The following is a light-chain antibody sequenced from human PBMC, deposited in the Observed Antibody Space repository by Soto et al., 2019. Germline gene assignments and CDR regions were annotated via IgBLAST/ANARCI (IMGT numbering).Light chain of an antibody. CDR2: AAS. CDR3: QQTNSLPRT. J-gene: IGKJ5*01. V-gene: IGKV1-9*01. CDR1: QVISTS. Sequence: DIPPTQCPSLLPASKGESVTVTCRASQVISTSLAWYQVKPGKDPKLLIYAASTLESGVPSRFSGTVSGTDFTRTISGLQPEDFASDYCQQTNSLPRTVGPGTRLEIK.